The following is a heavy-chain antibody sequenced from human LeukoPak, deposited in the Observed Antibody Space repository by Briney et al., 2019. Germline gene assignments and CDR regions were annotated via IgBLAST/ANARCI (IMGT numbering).Heavy chain of an antibody. J-gene: IGHJ4*02. CDR2: ISYDGSNK. CDR1: GFTFSSYG. V-gene: IGHV3-30*18. Sequence: GRSLRLSCAASGFTFSSYGMHWVRQAPGKGLEWVAVISYDGSNKYYADSVKGRFTISREKSQNTLYLQMNSLKTEDTGIYYCAKDGFDYWGQGTLVTVRS. CDR3: AKDGFDY.